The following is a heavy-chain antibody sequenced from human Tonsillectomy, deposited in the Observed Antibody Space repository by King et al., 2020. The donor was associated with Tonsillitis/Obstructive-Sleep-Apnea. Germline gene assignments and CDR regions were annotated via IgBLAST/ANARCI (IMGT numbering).Heavy chain of an antibody. CDR3: ARGRLNDFWSGRNDAFDI. CDR1: GGSISSYY. J-gene: IGHJ3*02. CDR2: IYYSGST. Sequence: VQLQESGPGLVKPSETLSLTCTVSGGSISSYYWSWIRQPPGKGLEWIGYIYYSGSTNYNPSLKSRVTISVDTSKNQFSLKLSSVTAADPAGYYCARGRLNDFWSGRNDAFDIWGQGTMVTVSS. D-gene: IGHD3-3*01. V-gene: IGHV4-59*01.